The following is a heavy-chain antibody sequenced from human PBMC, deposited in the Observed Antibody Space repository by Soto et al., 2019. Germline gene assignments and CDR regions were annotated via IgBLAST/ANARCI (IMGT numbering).Heavy chain of an antibody. CDR2: IYYSGST. D-gene: IGHD5-12*01. J-gene: IGHJ6*02. V-gene: IGHV4-59*01. Sequence: SETLSLTCTVSGGSISSYYWSWIRQPPGKGLEWIGYIYYSGSTNYNPSLKSRVTISVDTSKNQFSLKLSSVTAADTAVYYCGSDQGRGYSGNDYYYYGMDVWGQGTTVTVSS. CDR1: GGSISSYY. CDR3: GSDQGRGYSGNDYYYYGMDV.